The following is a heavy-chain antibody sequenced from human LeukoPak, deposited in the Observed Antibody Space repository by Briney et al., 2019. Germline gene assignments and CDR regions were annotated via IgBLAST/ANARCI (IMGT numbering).Heavy chain of an antibody. V-gene: IGHV3-21*01. J-gene: IGHJ4*02. D-gene: IGHD2-2*01. CDR3: ATEYCASSSCRFDS. Sequence: GGSLRLSCAASGFTFSTYSMNWVRQAPGKGLEWVSSISSSSSYIYYADSVKGRFTISRDNAKNSLYLQMNSLRAEDTAVYYCATEYCASSSCRFDSWGQGTLVTVSS. CDR2: ISSSSSYI. CDR1: GFTFSTYS.